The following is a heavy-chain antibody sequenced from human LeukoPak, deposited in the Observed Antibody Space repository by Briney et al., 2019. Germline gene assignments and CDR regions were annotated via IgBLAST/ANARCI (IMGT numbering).Heavy chain of an antibody. V-gene: IGHV4-59*08. CDR2: IYHSGTT. J-gene: IGHJ4*02. D-gene: IGHD3-16*01. Sequence: SETLSLTCSVSGGSISPYYWSWIRQPPGKGLEWIAYIYHSGTTKYNPSLRSRVTTSVDTSKNQFSLMLDSVTAADTAVYYCARHGGSYFLYWGQGTLVTVSS. CDR1: GGSISPYY. CDR3: ARHGGSYFLY.